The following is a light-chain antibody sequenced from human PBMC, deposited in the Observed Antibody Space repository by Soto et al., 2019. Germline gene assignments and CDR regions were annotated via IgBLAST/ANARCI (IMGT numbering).Light chain of an antibody. V-gene: IGKV1-39*01. CDR1: QYISRY. Sequence: DIQMTQSPSSLSASVGDRVTITCRASQYISRYLNWYQQKPGKAPNLLIFEASSLQRGVPSRFSGSGSGTDFTLSISSLQPEDFATYYCQQSYSDPPYTFGQGTKLQIK. J-gene: IGKJ2*01. CDR2: EAS. CDR3: QQSYSDPPYT.